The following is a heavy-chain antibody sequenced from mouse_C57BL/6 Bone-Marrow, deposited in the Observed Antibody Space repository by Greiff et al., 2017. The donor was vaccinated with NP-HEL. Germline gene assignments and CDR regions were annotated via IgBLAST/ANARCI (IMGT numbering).Heavy chain of an antibody. V-gene: IGHV5-4*01. CDR2: ISDGGSYT. D-gene: IGHD2-1*01. CDR3: ARDRGGNSWFAY. Sequence: EVQLVESGGGLVKPGGSLKLSCAASGFTFSSYAMSWVRQTPEKRLEWVATISDGGSYTYYPDNVKGRFTISRDNAKNNLYLQMSHLKSEDTAMYYCARDRGGNSWFAYWGQGTLVTVSA. J-gene: IGHJ3*01. CDR1: GFTFSSYA.